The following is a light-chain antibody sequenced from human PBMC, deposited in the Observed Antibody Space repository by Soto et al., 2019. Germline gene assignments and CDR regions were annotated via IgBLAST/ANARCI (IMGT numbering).Light chain of an antibody. CDR3: LQRSNWPRM. CDR1: QNVSSY. Sequence: DIVLTQSPATLSLSPGERATLSCRASQNVSSYLAWYQQKPGQAPRLLIYDASNRATGIPARFSGSGSGTDFTLTISSLEPEDLAVYYCLQRSNWPRMFGQGTKVEIK. CDR2: DAS. V-gene: IGKV3-11*01. J-gene: IGKJ1*01.